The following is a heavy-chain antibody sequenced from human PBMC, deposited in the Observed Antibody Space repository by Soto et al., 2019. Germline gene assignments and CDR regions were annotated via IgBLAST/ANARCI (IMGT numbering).Heavy chain of an antibody. CDR1: GYIFTNYG. Sequence: QVQLVQSGAEVKRPGASVKVSCKASGYIFTNYGISWVRQAPGQGLEWMGWISGYNGDTTYAQKFQSRVTMTTDTSTQTAYMELRSLRSDDTAVFYCARASDRSEDYWGQGTLVTVSA. J-gene: IGHJ4*02. CDR3: ARASDRSEDY. V-gene: IGHV1-18*01. D-gene: IGHD2-2*01. CDR2: ISGYNGDT.